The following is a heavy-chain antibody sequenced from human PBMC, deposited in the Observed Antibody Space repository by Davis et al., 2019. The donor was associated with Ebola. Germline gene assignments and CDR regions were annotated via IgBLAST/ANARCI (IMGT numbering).Heavy chain of an antibody. Sequence: GESLKISCVASGFTFSSYWMSWVRQAPGKGLEWVANIKQDGSEKYYVDSVKGRFTISRDNAKNSLYLQMNSLRAEDTAVYYCARRKWLPDYYYYYGMDVWGQGTTVTVSS. D-gene: IGHD3-22*01. CDR2: IKQDGSEK. J-gene: IGHJ6*02. CDR3: ARRKWLPDYYYYYGMDV. CDR1: GFTFSSYW. V-gene: IGHV3-7*03.